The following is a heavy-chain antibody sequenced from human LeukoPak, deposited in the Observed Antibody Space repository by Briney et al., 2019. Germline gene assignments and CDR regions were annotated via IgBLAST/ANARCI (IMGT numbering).Heavy chain of an antibody. CDR1: GYTFTSYY. Sequence: ASVKVSCKASGYTFTSYYMHWVRQAPGQGLEWMGIINPSGGSTSYAQKFQGRVTMTRDTSTSTVYMELSSLRSEDTAVYYCARDRPPFLAQVRPVPESGNWFDPWGQGTLVTVSS. D-gene: IGHD3-3*01. CDR3: ARDRPPFLAQVRPVPESGNWFDP. J-gene: IGHJ5*02. V-gene: IGHV1-46*01. CDR2: INPSGGST.